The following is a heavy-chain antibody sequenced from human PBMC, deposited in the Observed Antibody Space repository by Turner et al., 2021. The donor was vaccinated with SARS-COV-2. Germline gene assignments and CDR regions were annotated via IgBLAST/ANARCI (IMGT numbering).Heavy chain of an antibody. V-gene: IGHV3-9*01. CDR1: GFNIGNSA. D-gene: IGHD2-21*02. Sequence: DVQLVESGGGLVQPGKSLRLSCVAYGFNIGNSAMHWVRQAPGKGLEWVSGISWNSGKIGYADSVKGRFAISRDDAKNSLYLQMNSLRPEDTALYYCVKDVAPQGVVTNYFDSWGQGTLVTVSS. CDR2: ISWNSGKI. CDR3: VKDVAPQGVVTNYFDS. J-gene: IGHJ4*02.